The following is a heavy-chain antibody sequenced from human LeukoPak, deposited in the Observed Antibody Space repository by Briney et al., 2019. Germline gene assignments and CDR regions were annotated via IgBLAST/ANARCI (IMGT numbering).Heavy chain of an antibody. J-gene: IGHJ4*02. Sequence: ASVKVSCKASGYTFTGYYMHWVRQAPGQGLEWMGWINPNSGGTNYAQKLQGWVTMTRDTSISTAYMELSRLRSDDTAVYYCARNVGTDCSGGSCYYFDYWGQGTLVTVSS. D-gene: IGHD2-15*01. CDR1: GYTFTGYY. CDR3: ARNVGTDCSGGSCYYFDY. V-gene: IGHV1-2*04. CDR2: INPNSGGT.